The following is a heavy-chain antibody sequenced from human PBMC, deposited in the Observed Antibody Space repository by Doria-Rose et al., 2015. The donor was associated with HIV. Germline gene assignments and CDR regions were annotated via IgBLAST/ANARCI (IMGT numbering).Heavy chain of an antibody. Sequence: QVTLKESGPVLVKPTETLTLTCTVSGVSLSSPGMGVSWIRQPPGKALEWLANIFSDDERSYKTSLKSRLTISRGTSKSQEVLTMTDMDPVDTATYYCARIKSSRWYHKYYLDFWGQGTLVIVSA. CDR3: ARIKSSRWYHKYYLDF. CDR2: IFSDDER. J-gene: IGHJ4*02. V-gene: IGHV2-26*01. CDR1: GVSLSSPGMG. D-gene: IGHD6-13*01.